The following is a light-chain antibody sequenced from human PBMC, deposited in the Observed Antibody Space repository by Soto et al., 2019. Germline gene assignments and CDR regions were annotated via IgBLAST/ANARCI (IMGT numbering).Light chain of an antibody. Sequence: QSVLTQPASVSGSPGQSITISCTGASSDVGGYNYVSWYQQHPGKAPKLMIYDVSKRPSGVSNRFSGSKSGNTASLTISGLQAEDEADYYCSSYTSSSLVVFGGGTKVTVL. V-gene: IGLV2-14*01. CDR3: SSYTSSSLVV. CDR1: SSDVGGYNY. CDR2: DVS. J-gene: IGLJ2*01.